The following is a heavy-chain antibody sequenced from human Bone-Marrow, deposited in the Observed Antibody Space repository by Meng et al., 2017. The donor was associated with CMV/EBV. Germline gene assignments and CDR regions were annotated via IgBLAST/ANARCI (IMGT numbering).Heavy chain of an antibody. V-gene: IGHV4-39*07. CDR3: ANLRLGY. J-gene: IGHJ4*02. D-gene: IGHD3-16*01. Sequence: SETLSLTCTVSGGSISSTIYYWSWIRQPPGKGLEWVGSIYYSGSTYYNPSLKSRVTISIDTSKNQFSLNLNSVTAADTAVYFCANLRLGYWGQGTLVTVS. CDR2: IYYSGST. CDR1: GGSISSTIYY.